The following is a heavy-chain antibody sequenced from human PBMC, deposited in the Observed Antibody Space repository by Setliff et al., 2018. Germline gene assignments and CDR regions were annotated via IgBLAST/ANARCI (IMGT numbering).Heavy chain of an antibody. CDR2: INHSGST. Sequence: PSETLSLTCAVYGGSFSGYYWSWIRQPPGKGLEWIGEINHSGSTNYNLSLKSRVTISVDTSKNQFSLKLSSVTAADTAVYYCARVGRALYYYYMDVWGKGTTVTV. CDR1: GGSFSGYY. J-gene: IGHJ6*03. V-gene: IGHV4-34*01. CDR3: ARVGRALYYYYMDV. D-gene: IGHD3-16*01.